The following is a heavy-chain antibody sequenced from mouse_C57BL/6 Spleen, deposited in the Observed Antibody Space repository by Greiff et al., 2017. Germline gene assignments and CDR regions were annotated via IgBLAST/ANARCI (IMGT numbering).Heavy chain of an antibody. CDR2: ISYDGSN. J-gene: IGHJ4*01. V-gene: IGHV3-6*01. D-gene: IGHD2-3*01. Sequence: ESGPGLVKPSQSLSLTCSVTGYSITSGYYWNWIRQFPGNKLEWMGYISYDGSNNYNPSLKNRISITRDTSKNQFFLKLNSVTTEDTATYYCARDRSYDGYFAMDYWGQGTSVTVSS. CDR1: GYSITSGYY. CDR3: ARDRSYDGYFAMDY.